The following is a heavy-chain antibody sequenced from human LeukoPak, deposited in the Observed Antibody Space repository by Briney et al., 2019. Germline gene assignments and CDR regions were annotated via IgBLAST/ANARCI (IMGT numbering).Heavy chain of an antibody. CDR2: INPNSGGT. J-gene: IGHJ4*02. V-gene: IGHV1-2*02. Sequence: GSVKVSCKASGYTFTGYYMHWVRQAPGQGLEWMGWINPNSGGTNYAQKFQGRVTMTRDTSISTAYMELSRLRSDDTAVYYCARDEGSSSPFDFWGQGTLVTVSS. D-gene: IGHD6-6*01. CDR3: ARDEGSSSPFDF. CDR1: GYTFTGYY.